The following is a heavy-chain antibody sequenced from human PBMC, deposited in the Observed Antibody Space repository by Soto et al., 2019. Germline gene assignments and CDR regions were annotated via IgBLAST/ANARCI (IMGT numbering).Heavy chain of an antibody. CDR1: GFTFSDYY. J-gene: IGHJ4*02. Sequence: QVQLVESGGGLVKPGGSLRLSCAASGFTFSDYYMSWIRQAPGKGLERVSYISSSGSAIYYAGSVKGLFTISRDNAKNSLYQRINSLRAGDKAVYYCARVGRLLYFDWLDPFYYWGQGTLVTVSS. CDR3: ARVGRLLYFDWLDPFYY. CDR2: ISSSGSAI. D-gene: IGHD3-9*01. V-gene: IGHV3-11*01.